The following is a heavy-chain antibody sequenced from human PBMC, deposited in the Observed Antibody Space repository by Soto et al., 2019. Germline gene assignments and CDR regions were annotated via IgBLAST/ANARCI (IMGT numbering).Heavy chain of an antibody. CDR2: INTGNGNT. CDR1: GYKFTTYA. J-gene: IGHJ6*02. CDR3: ARGELLYDYDYGMDV. D-gene: IGHD1-26*01. Sequence: GASVKVACKASGYKFTTYAMLWVRQAPGQRPEWMGWINTGNGNTKYSPKFQGRVTITRDTSASTAYMELSSLTSDDTAVYYCARGELLYDYDYGMDVWGQGATVTVSS. V-gene: IGHV1-3*04.